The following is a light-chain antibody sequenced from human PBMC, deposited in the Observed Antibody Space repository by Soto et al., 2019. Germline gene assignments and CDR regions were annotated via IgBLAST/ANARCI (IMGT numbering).Light chain of an antibody. CDR1: QSISSW. J-gene: IGKJ1*01. CDR2: DAS. V-gene: IGKV1-5*01. CDR3: QQYNSYPWT. Sequence: IHMTQSPSTVTASVRDRVNITCRASQSISSWLAWYQQKPGKAPKLLIYDASSLESGVPSRFSGSGSGTELTITISSLQPDDFATYYGQQYNSYPWTFGQGTKVDIK.